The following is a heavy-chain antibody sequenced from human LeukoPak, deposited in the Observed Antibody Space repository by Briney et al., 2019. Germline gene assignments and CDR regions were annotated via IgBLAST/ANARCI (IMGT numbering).Heavy chain of an antibody. J-gene: IGHJ6*02. CDR3: ARSRGIVIVPAAMGYGMDV. D-gene: IGHD2-2*01. CDR1: GGTFSSYA. V-gene: IGHV1-2*04. Sequence: GASVKVSCKASGGTFSSYAISWVRQAPGQGLEWMGWINPNSGGTNYAQKFQGWVTMTRDTSISTAYMELSRLRSDDTAVYYCARSRGIVIVPAAMGYGMDVWGQGTTVTVSS. CDR2: INPNSGGT.